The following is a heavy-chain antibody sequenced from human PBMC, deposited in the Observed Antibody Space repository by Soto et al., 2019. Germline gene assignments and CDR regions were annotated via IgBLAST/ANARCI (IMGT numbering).Heavy chain of an antibody. CDR1: GFSLSTSGVG. J-gene: IGHJ5*02. CDR2: IYWDDDK. V-gene: IGHV2-5*02. CDR3: AHLIVLVPAAYSDNWFDP. D-gene: IGHD2-2*01. Sequence: SGPTLVNPTQTLTLTCTFSGFSLSTSGVGVGWIRQPPGKALEWLALIYWDDDKRYSPSLKSRLTITKDTSKNQVVLTMTNMDPVDTATYYCAHLIVLVPAAYSDNWFDPGGQGTLVTVSS.